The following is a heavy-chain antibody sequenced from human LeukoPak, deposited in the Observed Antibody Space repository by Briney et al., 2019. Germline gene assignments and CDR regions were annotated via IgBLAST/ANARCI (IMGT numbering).Heavy chain of an antibody. J-gene: IGHJ4*02. CDR1: GFTFSSYE. CDR3: ARTYDYVWGSYRYTPDFDY. CDR2: ISSSGSTI. V-gene: IGHV3-48*03. Sequence: GGSLRLSCAASGFTFSSYEMNWVRQAPGKGLEWVSYISSSGSTIYYADSVKGRFTISRDNAKNSLYLQMNSLRAEDTALYYCARTYDYVWGSYRYTPDFDYWGQGTLVTVSS. D-gene: IGHD3-16*02.